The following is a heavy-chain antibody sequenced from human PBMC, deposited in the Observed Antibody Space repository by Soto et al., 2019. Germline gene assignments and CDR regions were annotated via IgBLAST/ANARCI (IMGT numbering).Heavy chain of an antibody. CDR1: GFTFNNYA. V-gene: IGHV3-23*01. J-gene: IGHJ4*02. D-gene: IGHD3-10*01. Sequence: EVQLLESGGGLVQPGGFLRLSCAASGFTFNNYAMIWVRQAPGKGLEWVSAISGGGDTTSYADSVKGRFTVSRDGSKNTLYLQMSSLRAEDTALYYCAKGRGGSGSLTPRVDFWGQGTLVTVSS. CDR3: AKGRGGSGSLTPRVDF. CDR2: ISGGGDTT.